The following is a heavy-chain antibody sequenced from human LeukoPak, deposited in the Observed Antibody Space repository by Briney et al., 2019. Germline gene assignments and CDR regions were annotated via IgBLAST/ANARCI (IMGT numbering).Heavy chain of an antibody. CDR3: ARGYGAPDAFDI. J-gene: IGHJ3*02. CDR1: GFTVSSNY. Sequence: HPGGSLRLSCAASGFTVSSNYMTWVRQAPGKGLEWVSLIYSGGSTYYADSVKGRFTISRDNAKNSLHLQMNSLRAEDTAVYYCARGYGAPDAFDIWGQGTMVTVSS. D-gene: IGHD4-17*01. V-gene: IGHV3-53*01. CDR2: IYSGGST.